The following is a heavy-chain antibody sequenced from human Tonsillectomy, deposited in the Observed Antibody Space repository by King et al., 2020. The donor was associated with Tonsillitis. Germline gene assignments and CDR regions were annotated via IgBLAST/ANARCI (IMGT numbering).Heavy chain of an antibody. CDR1: GGSISSSSYY. J-gene: IGHJ4*02. CDR3: APTAYGSGSFTDY. CDR2: IYYSGST. D-gene: IGHD3-10*01. V-gene: IGHV4-39*01. Sequence: QLQESGPGLVKPSETLSLTCTVSGGSISSSSYYWGWIRQRPGKGLEWIGSIYYSGSTYYNPSLKSRVTISVDTSKNQFSLKLSSVTAADTAVYYCAPTAYGSGSFTDYWGQGTLVTVSS.